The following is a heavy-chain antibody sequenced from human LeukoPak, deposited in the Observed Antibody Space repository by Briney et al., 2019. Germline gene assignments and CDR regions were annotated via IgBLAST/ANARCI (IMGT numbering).Heavy chain of an antibody. J-gene: IGHJ4*02. CDR3: TTKVIRGNSGDDYDD. CDR1: GVTFSSYG. D-gene: IGHD5-12*01. Sequence: GGSLRLSCAASGVTFSSYGMHWVRQAPGKGLEWVALISSDGNDKLYGDPVKGRFTISRDESKSTLYLQMNSLRAEDTAVYYCTTKVIRGNSGDDYDDWGQGTLVTVSS. CDR2: ISSDGNDK. V-gene: IGHV3-30*03.